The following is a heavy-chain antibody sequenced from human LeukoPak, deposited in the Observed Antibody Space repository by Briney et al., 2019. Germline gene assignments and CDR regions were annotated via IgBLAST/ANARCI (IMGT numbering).Heavy chain of an antibody. D-gene: IGHD6-13*01. CDR1: GFTFSSYA. V-gene: IGHV3-23*01. CDR3: AKSGDSSSWYYYYYMDV. CDR2: ISGSGGGT. J-gene: IGHJ6*03. Sequence: GGSLRLSCAASGFTFSSYAMSWVRRAPGKGLEWVSAISGSGGGTYYADSVKGRFTISRDNSKNTLYLQMNSLRAEGTAVYYCAKSGDSSSWYYYYYMDVWGKGTTVTVSS.